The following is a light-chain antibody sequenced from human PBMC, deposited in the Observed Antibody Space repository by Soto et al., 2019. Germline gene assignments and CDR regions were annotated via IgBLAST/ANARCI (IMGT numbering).Light chain of an antibody. CDR1: FSNIGENYE. J-gene: IGLJ3*02. Sequence: QSVLTQPPSVSGAPGHRVTISCNGSFSNIGENYEVHWYQQLPGTAPKLLIYGNTNRPSGVPDRFSASKSGTSASLTISELQPGDQADYSCQTYDSKLDGSVFGGGTKVTVL. CDR3: QTYDSKLDGSV. CDR2: GNT. V-gene: IGLV1-40*01.